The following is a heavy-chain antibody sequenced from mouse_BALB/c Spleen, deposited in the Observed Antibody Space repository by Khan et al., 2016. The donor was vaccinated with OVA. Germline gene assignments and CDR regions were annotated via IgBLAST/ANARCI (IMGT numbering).Heavy chain of an antibody. J-gene: IGHJ3*01. CDR3: ATLYVNPFAF. CDR1: GFNIKDTY. V-gene: IGHV14-3*02. D-gene: IGHD2-1*01. CDR2: IDPPNDDS. Sequence: VQLKQSGAELVKPGASVKLSCSASGFNIKDTYIHWMKQRPEQGLEWIGRIDPPNDDSKYGPKFQAKATLTADTSSNTAYLQLSSLTSEATAVYYCATLYVNPFAFWGQGTLVSVSA.